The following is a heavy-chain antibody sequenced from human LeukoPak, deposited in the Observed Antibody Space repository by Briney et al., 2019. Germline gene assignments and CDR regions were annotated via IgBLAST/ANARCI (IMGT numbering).Heavy chain of an antibody. D-gene: IGHD6-19*01. J-gene: IGHJ6*02. CDR1: GGSFSGYY. V-gene: IGHV4-34*01. CDR2: INHSGST. Sequence: SETQSLTCAVYGGSFSGYYWSWIRQPPGKGLEWIGEINHSGSTNYNPSLKSRVTISVDTSKNQFSLKLSSVTAADTAVYYCAREQQWPYYGMDVWGQGTTVTVSS. CDR3: AREQQWPYYGMDV.